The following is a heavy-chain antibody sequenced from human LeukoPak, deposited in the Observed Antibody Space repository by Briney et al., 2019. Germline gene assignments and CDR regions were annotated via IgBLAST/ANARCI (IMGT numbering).Heavy chain of an antibody. V-gene: IGHV3-30*03. D-gene: IGHD4-17*01. CDR3: ASNDYGDSYGMDV. Sequence: GGSLRLSCAASGFTFSSYGMHWVRQAPGKGLEWVAVISYDGSNKYYADSVKGRFTISRDNSKNTLYLQMNSLRAEDTAVYYCASNDYGDSYGMDVWGQGTTVTVSS. CDR2: ISYDGSNK. J-gene: IGHJ6*02. CDR1: GFTFSSYG.